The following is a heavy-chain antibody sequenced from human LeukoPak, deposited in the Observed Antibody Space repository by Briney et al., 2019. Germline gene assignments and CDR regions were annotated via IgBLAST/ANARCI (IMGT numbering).Heavy chain of an antibody. D-gene: IGHD6-19*01. Sequence: SETLSLTCTVSGGSISSSSYYWGWIRQPPGKGLEWIGSIYYSGSTYYNPSLKSRVTISVDTSKNQFSLKLSSVTAADTAVYYCARTIAVAGTSYYYYGMDVWGQGTTVTVSS. CDR3: ARTIAVAGTSYYYYGMDV. CDR1: GGSISSSSYY. V-gene: IGHV4-39*07. CDR2: IYYSGST. J-gene: IGHJ6*02.